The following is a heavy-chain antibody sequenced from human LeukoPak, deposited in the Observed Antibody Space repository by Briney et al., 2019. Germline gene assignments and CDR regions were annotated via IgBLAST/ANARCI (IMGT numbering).Heavy chain of an antibody. CDR1: GGSIRNYY. CDR2: IYYTGNT. D-gene: IGHD4-11*01. V-gene: IGHV4-59*01. J-gene: IGHJ6*03. CDR3: ARGHSIEPYYYYYYMDV. Sequence: KSSETLSLTCTVSGGSIRNYYWSWIRQPPGKGLEWIGYIYYTGNTNYSPSLKSRVTISADTSKNQFSLKLSSVTAADTAVYYCARGHSIEPYYYYYYMDVWGKGTTVTVSS.